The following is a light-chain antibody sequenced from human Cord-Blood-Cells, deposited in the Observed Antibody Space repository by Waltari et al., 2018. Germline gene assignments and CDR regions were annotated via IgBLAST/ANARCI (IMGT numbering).Light chain of an antibody. J-gene: IGLJ3*02. V-gene: IGLV2-23*02. Sequence: QSALTQPAPVSGSPGQSINIPCPGTSSDVGSSTLVPWYQQHPGKAPKLMIYEVSERPSGVSNRFSGSKSGNTASLTISGLQAEDEADYYCCSYAGSSTWVFGGGTKLTVL. CDR3: CSYAGSSTWV. CDR1: SSDVGSSTL. CDR2: EVS.